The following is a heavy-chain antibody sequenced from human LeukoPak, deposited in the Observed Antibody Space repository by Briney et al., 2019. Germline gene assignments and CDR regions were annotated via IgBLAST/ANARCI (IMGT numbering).Heavy chain of an antibody. V-gene: IGHV3-48*03. CDR1: GFSFSDYE. CDR2: ISNSGDTR. Sequence: GGSLRLSCVVSGFSFSDYEMAWVRQAPGMGLEWISYISNSGDTRRYADAVKGRCAISRENAKNSVSLQMNGLRADDTGLYFWAGGPQYSGSYGDWGQGTLVTVSS. D-gene: IGHD1-26*01. J-gene: IGHJ4*02. CDR3: AGGPQYSGSYGD.